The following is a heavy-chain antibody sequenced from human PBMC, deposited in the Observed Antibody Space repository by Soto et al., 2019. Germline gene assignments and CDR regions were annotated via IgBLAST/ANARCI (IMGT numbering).Heavy chain of an antibody. D-gene: IGHD3-10*01. V-gene: IGHV1-3*01. Sequence: QVQLVQSGAEVKKPGASVKVSCKASGYTFTSYAMHWVRQAPGQRLEWMGWINAGNGNTKYSQKFQGSVTITRDTSXSXXYMELSSLRSEDKAVYYCARGMVRGSSIASDAFDIWGQGTMVTVSS. CDR1: GYTFTSYA. CDR3: ARGMVRGSSIASDAFDI. CDR2: INAGNGNT. J-gene: IGHJ3*02.